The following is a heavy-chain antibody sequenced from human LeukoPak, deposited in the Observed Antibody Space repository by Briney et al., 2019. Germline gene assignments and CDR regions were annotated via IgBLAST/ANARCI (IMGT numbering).Heavy chain of an antibody. J-gene: IGHJ4*02. Sequence: SETLSLTCTVSGGSISSYYWSWIRQPPGKGLEWIGYIYYSGSTNYNPSLKSRVTISVDTSKNQFSLKLSSVTAADTAVYYCAREDGYNYNAFDYWGQGTLVTVSS. D-gene: IGHD5-24*01. V-gene: IGHV4-59*01. CDR3: AREDGYNYNAFDY. CDR1: GGSISSYY. CDR2: IYYSGST.